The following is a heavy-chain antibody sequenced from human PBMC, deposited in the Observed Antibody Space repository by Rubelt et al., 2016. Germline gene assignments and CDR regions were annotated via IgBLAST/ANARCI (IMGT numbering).Heavy chain of an antibody. CDR3: ARGRPGPMIVVVIKDAFDI. CDR2: ISYDGSNK. Sequence: VQPGGSLRLSCAASGFTFSSYAMHWVRQAPGKGLEWVAVISYDGSNKYYADSVKGRFTISRDNSKNTLYLQMNSLRAEDTAVYYCARGRPGPMIVVVIKDAFDIWGQGTMVTVSS. V-gene: IGHV3-30*01. CDR1: GFTFSSYA. D-gene: IGHD3-22*01. J-gene: IGHJ3*02.